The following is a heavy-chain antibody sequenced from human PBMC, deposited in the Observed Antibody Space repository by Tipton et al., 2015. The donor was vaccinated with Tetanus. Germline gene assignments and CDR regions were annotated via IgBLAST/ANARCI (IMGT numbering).Heavy chain of an antibody. V-gene: IGHV4-30-4*08. J-gene: IGHJ4*02. CDR1: GDSISSADYY. CDR2: ISYSGSA. D-gene: IGHD3-22*01. CDR3: ARERRGFHYDSSGFYTPLYYFDY. Sequence: TLSLTCTVSGDSISSADYYWSWIRQFPGKGLEWIGYISYSGSANYNPSLTSRLSISLDTSRNDFSLKLTSVTAADTAVYYCARERRGFHYDSSGFYTPLYYFDYWGRGMLATVSA.